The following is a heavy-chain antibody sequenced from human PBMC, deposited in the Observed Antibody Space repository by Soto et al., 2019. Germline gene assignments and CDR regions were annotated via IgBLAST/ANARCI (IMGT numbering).Heavy chain of an antibody. CDR2: IFYTGST. D-gene: IGHD3-22*01. J-gene: IGHJ4*02. CDR3: ARRPSSGYAYYFDY. CDR1: YDPISSSTYY. Sequence: SETLSLTCSVSYDPISSSTYYWGWIRQPPGKGLEWLGYIFYTGSTYKNPSLKSRVTISADSSKNQFSVNLTSVTATDTAVYYCARRPSSGYAYYFDYWGQGILVTVSS. V-gene: IGHV4-39*01.